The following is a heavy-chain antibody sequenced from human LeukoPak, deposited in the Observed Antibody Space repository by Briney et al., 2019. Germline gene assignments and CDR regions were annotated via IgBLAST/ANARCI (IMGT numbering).Heavy chain of an antibody. Sequence: ASVKVSCKASGYTFTSYYMHWERQAPGQGLEWMGIINPSGGSTSYAQKFQGRVTMTRDASTSTVYMELSSLRSEDTAVYYCARPNHCSSTSCYAFPLGYWGQGTLVTVSS. V-gene: IGHV1-46*01. D-gene: IGHD2-2*01. CDR2: INPSGGST. CDR3: ARPNHCSSTSCYAFPLGY. J-gene: IGHJ4*02. CDR1: GYTFTSYY.